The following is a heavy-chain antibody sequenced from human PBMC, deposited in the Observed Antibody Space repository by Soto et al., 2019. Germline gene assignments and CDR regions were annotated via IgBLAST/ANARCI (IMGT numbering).Heavy chain of an antibody. V-gene: IGHV1-18*01. CDR1: GYSFTDYG. CDR2: INTYNDNT. J-gene: IGHJ5*02. CDR3: AKGGHYDFWTGYANWFDP. D-gene: IGHD3-3*01. Sequence: QVQLVQSGAEVKKPGASVKVSCKASGYSFTDYGVTWVRQAPGQGLEWMGWINTYNDNTKYTQMFQGRVTMTTDTXTXTXXMELRNLRSDDTAVYYCAKGGHYDFWTGYANWFDPWGQGTLVTVSS.